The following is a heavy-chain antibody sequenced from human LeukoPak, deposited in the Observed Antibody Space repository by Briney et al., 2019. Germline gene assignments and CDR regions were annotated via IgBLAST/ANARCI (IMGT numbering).Heavy chain of an antibody. CDR1: GGSISSSSYY. Sequence: PSETLSLTCTVSGGSISSSSYYWGWIRQPPGKGLEWIGSIYYSGSTYYNPSLKSRVTISVDTSKNQFSLKLSSVTAADTAVYYCEYYAGLDFDYWGRGTLVTVSS. V-gene: IGHV4-39*07. CDR2: IYYSGST. CDR3: EYYAGLDFDY. J-gene: IGHJ4*02. D-gene: IGHD3-16*01.